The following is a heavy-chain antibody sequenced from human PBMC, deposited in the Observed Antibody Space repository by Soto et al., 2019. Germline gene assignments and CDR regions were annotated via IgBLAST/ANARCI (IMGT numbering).Heavy chain of an antibody. V-gene: IGHV3-48*03. Sequence: HPXVSLQLSCEATGFTLSSHEMNWIRQTPGKRLEWIAKISGSGSTINYADSVKGRFTISRDNVQRTLHLQIDSLRVEDTGVYYCARGGVYWGRGTLVTVSS. CDR3: ARGGVY. CDR1: GFTLSSHE. CDR2: ISGSGSTI. D-gene: IGHD2-8*01. J-gene: IGHJ1*01.